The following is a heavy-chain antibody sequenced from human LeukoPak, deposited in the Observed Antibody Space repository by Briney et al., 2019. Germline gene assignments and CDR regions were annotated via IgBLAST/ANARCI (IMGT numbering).Heavy chain of an antibody. D-gene: IGHD3-22*01. J-gene: IGHJ4*02. CDR3: ARDRGKYYDSSGPFDY. Sequence: SQTLSLTCAISGDSVSSNNTTWDWVRQSPSRGLEWLGRTYYRSKWDNDYAASVKSRITINADTSKNQFSLQLYSVTPEDTALYYCARDRGKYYDSSGPFDYWGQGTLATVSS. V-gene: IGHV6-1*01. CDR2: TYYRSKWDN. CDR1: GDSVSSNNTT.